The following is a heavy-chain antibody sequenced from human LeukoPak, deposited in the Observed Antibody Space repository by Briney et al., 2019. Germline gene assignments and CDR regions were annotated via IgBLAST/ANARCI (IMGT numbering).Heavy chain of an antibody. CDR2: IYYSGST. J-gene: IGHJ4*02. V-gene: IGHV4-59*01. CDR3: ARGPYYYDSSGYYPMGY. CDR1: GGFISSYY. Sequence: SETLSLTCTVSGGFISSYYWSWIRQPPGKGLEWIGYIYYSGSTNYNPSLKSRVTISVDTSKNQFSLKLSSVTAADTAVYYCARGPYYYDSSGYYPMGYWGQGTLVTVSS. D-gene: IGHD3-22*01.